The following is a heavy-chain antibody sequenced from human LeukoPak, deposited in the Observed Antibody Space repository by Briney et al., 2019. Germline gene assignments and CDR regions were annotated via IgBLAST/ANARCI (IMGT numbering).Heavy chain of an antibody. Sequence: GGSLRLSCAASGFTFSSYAMGWVRQAPGKGLEWVSAISGSGGSTYYADSVKGRFTISRDNSKNTLYLQMNSLRAEDTAVYYCAKDSSGLPSAHFDYWGQGTLVTVSS. CDR3: AKDSSGLPSAHFDY. CDR1: GFTFSSYA. D-gene: IGHD3-22*01. V-gene: IGHV3-23*01. CDR2: ISGSGGST. J-gene: IGHJ4*02.